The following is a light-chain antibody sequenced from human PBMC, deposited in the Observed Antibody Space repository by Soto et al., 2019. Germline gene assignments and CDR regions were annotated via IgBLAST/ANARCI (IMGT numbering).Light chain of an antibody. CDR1: QDINNF. V-gene: IGKV1-33*01. CDR3: QQLNTYPRT. Sequence: DIQMTQSPSSLSASVGDRVTITCQASQDINNFLSWFQQKPGKAPKLLIYDASNLESGVPSRFSGSGSGTDFTLTISSLQPEDFATYYCQQLNTYPRTFGPGTKVDIK. CDR2: DAS. J-gene: IGKJ3*01.